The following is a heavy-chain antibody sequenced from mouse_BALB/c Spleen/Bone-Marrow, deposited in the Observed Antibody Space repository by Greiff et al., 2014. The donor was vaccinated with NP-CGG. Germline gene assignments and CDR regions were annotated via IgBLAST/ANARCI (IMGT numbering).Heavy chain of an antibody. CDR1: GYTFTEYT. CDR2: INPNNGGT. V-gene: IGHV1-18*01. Sequence: EVQLQQSGPELVKPGTSVKISCKTSGYTFTEYTMHWVKQSRGKSLEWIGGINPNNGGTSYNQKFKGKATLTVDKSSSTAYMELRSLTSEDSAVYYCARSEGRYYFAMNYWGQGTSVTVSS. CDR3: ARSEGRYYFAMNY. J-gene: IGHJ4*01.